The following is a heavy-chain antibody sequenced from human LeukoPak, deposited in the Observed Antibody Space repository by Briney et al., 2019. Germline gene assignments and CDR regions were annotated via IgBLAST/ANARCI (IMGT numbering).Heavy chain of an antibody. V-gene: IGHV4-34*01. CDR2: NHSGST. D-gene: IGHD6-13*01. CDR3: ARGMNSSSWYPANFDY. J-gene: IGHJ4*02. Sequence: NHSGSTNYNPSLKSRVTISVDTSKNQFSLKLSSVTAADTAVYYCARGMNSSSWYPANFDYWGQGTLVTVSS.